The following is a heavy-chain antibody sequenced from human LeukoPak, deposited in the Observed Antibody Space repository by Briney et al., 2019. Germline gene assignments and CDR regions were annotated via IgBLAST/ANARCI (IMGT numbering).Heavy chain of an antibody. V-gene: IGHV3-7*01. J-gene: IGHJ6*03. Sequence: PGGSLRLSCAASGFTFSSYWMSWVRQAPGKGLEWVANIKQDGSEKYYVDSVKGRFTISRDNAKNSLYLQMNSLRAEDTAVYYCAREHYGSGSYRYYYYYYYMDVWGKGTTVTVSS. D-gene: IGHD3-10*01. CDR3: AREHYGSGSYRYYYYYYYMDV. CDR2: IKQDGSEK. CDR1: GFTFSSYW.